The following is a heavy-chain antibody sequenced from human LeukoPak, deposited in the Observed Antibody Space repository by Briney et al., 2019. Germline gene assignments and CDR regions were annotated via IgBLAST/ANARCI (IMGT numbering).Heavy chain of an antibody. CDR1: GYPINNAYY. D-gene: IGHD1-26*01. CDR3: ARIPDSEAWFDP. V-gene: IGHV4-38-2*01. CDR2: IYHSGST. Sequence: PSETLSLTCGVSGYPINNAYYWVWIRQPPGKGLEWIGSIYHSGSTYYNPSLKSRVTISVDTSKNQFSLKLSSVTAADTAVYFCARIPDSEAWFDPWGQGTLVTVSS. J-gene: IGHJ5*02.